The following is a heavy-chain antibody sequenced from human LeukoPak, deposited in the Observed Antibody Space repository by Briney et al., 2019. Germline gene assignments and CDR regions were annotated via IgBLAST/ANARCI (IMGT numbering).Heavy chain of an antibody. J-gene: IGHJ4*02. CDR3: ARDPGYSSGWYGN. CDR1: GFTFSSYA. Sequence: GGSLRLSCAASGFTFSSYAMHWVRQAPGKGLEWVAVISYDGSNKYYADSVKGRFTISRDNSKNTLYLQMNSLRAEDTAVYYCARDPGYSSGWYGNWGQGTLVTVSS. CDR2: ISYDGSNK. V-gene: IGHV3-30-3*01. D-gene: IGHD6-19*01.